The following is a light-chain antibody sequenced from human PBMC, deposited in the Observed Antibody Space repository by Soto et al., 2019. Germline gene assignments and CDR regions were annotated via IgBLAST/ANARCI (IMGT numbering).Light chain of an antibody. CDR2: EVS. J-gene: IGLJ3*02. Sequence: QSALTQPASVSGSPGQSITISCTGTSSDVGGYNYVSWYQHHPGKAPKLMIYEVSNRPSGVSNRFSGSKSGNTASLTISGLQAEDEADYYCGSYTSSSTWVFGGGTKLTV. V-gene: IGLV2-14*01. CDR3: GSYTSSSTWV. CDR1: SSDVGGYNY.